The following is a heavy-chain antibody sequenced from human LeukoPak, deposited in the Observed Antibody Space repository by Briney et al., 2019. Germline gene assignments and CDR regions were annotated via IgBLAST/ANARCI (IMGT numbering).Heavy chain of an antibody. CDR3: ARDSFVQLERPADY. J-gene: IGHJ4*02. V-gene: IGHV1-18*01. D-gene: IGHD1-1*01. Sequence: ASVKVSCKASGYTFTSYGVSWVRQAPGQGLEWMGWISAYNGNTNYAQKLQGRVTMTTDTSTSTAYMELRSLRSDDTAVYYCARDSFVQLERPADYWGQGTLVTVSS. CDR2: ISAYNGNT. CDR1: GYTFTSYG.